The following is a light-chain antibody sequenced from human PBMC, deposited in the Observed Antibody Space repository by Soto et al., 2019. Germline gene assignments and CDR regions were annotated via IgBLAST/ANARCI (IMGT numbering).Light chain of an antibody. CDR2: AAS. J-gene: IGKJ1*01. V-gene: IGKV1-27*01. CDR1: QGISNN. Sequence: DIQMTQSPSSLSASVGDRVTITCRASQGISNNLAWYQQKPGKVPKLLIYAASTLQSVVTSRFSGSGSGTDFTLTISSLQPEDVATYYCQKYNSAPWTFGQGTKVEIK. CDR3: QKYNSAPWT.